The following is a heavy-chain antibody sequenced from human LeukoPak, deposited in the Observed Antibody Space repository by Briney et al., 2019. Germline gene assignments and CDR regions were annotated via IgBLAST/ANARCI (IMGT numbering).Heavy chain of an antibody. CDR3: ARDRGKEEMATDFDY. J-gene: IGHJ4*02. V-gene: IGHV1-46*01. CDR1: GYTFTSYY. D-gene: IGHD5-24*01. Sequence: ASVTVSCKASGYTFTSYYMHWVRQAPGQGLEWMGIINPSGGSTSYAQKFQGRVTMTRDTSTSTVYMELSSLRSEDTAVYYCARDRGKEEMATDFDYWGQGTLVTVSS. CDR2: INPSGGST.